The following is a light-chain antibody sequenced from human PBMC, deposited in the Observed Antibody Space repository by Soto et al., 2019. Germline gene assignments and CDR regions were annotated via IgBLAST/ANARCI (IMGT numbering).Light chain of an antibody. V-gene: IGKV1-9*01. CDR1: QGISSY. J-gene: IGKJ3*01. CDR3: QQLNSHPRT. CDR2: AAS. Sequence: DIQLTQSPSFMSASIGDRVTITCRASQGISSYLAWYQQKPGKAPKLLIYAASTLQSGVPSRFSGSGSGTEFTLTISSLQPEDVATYYCQQLNSHPRTFGPGTKVDIK.